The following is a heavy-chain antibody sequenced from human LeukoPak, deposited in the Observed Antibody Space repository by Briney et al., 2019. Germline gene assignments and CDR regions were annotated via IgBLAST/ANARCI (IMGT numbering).Heavy chain of an antibody. CDR2: MYHSGST. Sequence: SQTLSLTCSVAGYSINNGGYSWGWIRQPPGKGLEVIGYMYHSGSTYYSPSLKSRVTISLDRSKNPSSLNLTSVTAADTAVYYCASGGGSYFDYWGQGTLVTV. CDR3: ASGGGSYFDY. D-gene: IGHD2-15*01. J-gene: IGHJ4*02. CDR1: GYSINNGGYS. V-gene: IGHV4-30-2*01.